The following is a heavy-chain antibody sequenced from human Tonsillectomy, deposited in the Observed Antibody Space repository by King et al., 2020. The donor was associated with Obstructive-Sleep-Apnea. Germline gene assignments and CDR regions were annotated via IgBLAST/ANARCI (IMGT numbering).Heavy chain of an antibody. CDR1: GYTFTSYG. CDR3: ARAPIAYYYGSGGYFDY. J-gene: IGHJ4*02. V-gene: IGHV1-18*01. D-gene: IGHD3-10*01. CDR2: ISAYNGNT. Sequence: QLVQSGAEVKKPGASVKVSCKASGYTFTSYGISWVRQAPGQGLEWMGWISAYNGNTNYAQKLQGRVTMTTDTSTSTAYMELRSLRSDDTAVYYCARAPIAYYYGSGGYFDYWGQGTLVTVSS.